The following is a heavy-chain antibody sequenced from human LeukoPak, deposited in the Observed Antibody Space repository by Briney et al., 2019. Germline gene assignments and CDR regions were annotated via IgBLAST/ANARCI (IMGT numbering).Heavy chain of an antibody. D-gene: IGHD3-22*01. CDR2: ISSSGSTI. CDR1: GFTFSSYE. CDR3: ARETNYDSSGYADAFDI. V-gene: IGHV3-48*03. Sequence: GGSLRLSCAAAGFTFSSYEMNWVREAPGKVLEWVSYISSSGSTIYYADSVKGRFTISRDNAKNSLYLQMNSLRAEDTAVYYCARETNYDSSGYADAFDIWGQGTMVTVSS. J-gene: IGHJ3*02.